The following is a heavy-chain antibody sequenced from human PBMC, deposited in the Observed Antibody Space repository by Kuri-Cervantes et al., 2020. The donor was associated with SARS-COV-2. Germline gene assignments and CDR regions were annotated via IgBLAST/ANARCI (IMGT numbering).Heavy chain of an antibody. CDR2: IYHSGST. CDR3: VQVDIAAAGTNYYYYMDV. D-gene: IGHD6-13*01. CDR1: GGSISSSSYY. Sequence: ESLKISCTVSGGSISSSSYYWGWIRQPPGKGLEWIGSIYHSGSTYYNPSLKSRVTISVDTSKNQFSLKLSSVTAADTAVYYCVQVDIAAAGTNYYYYMDVWGKGTTVTVSS. J-gene: IGHJ6*03. V-gene: IGHV4-39*07.